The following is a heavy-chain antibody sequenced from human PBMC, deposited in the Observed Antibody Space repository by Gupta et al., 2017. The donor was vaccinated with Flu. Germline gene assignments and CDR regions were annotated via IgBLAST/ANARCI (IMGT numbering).Heavy chain of an antibody. V-gene: IGHV3-11*01. J-gene: IGHJ6*03. CDR1: GFTFSDYF. CDR2: STSSGRNV. Sequence: QVQLVESGGDLAEPGGSLGLSCVGSGFTFSDYFMSWIRQAPGKGLEWVAYSTSSGRNVYYADSVKGRFTVSRDNAKNSVFLHMHSLRAEDTAIYYCARDRRDLDKGYYYYYMDVWGKGATVTVSS. CDR3: ARDRRDLDKGYYYYYMDV. D-gene: IGHD3-9*01.